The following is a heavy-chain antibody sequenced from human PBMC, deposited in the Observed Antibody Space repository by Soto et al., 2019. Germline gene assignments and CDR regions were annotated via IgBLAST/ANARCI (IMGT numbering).Heavy chain of an antibody. Sequence: PGGSLRLSCVASGFTFSSYAMSWVRQAPGKGLEWVSSIVGSGGRTYYADSVQGRFTISRDNSKNTLYLQMNSLGAEDTAIFYCAKAPVPDYTAYGSCVFELWGWGTLVTVSS. CDR1: GFTFSSYA. D-gene: IGHD4-4*01. CDR3: AKAPVPDYTAYGSCVFEL. V-gene: IGHV3-23*01. J-gene: IGHJ1*01. CDR2: IVGSGGRT.